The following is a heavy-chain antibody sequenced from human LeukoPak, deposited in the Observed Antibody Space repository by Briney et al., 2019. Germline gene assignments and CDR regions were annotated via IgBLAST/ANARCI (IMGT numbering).Heavy chain of an antibody. Sequence: SETLSLTCTVSGGSISYYYWSWIRQPPGKGLEWIGYIYYSGSTNYNPSLKSRVTISVDTSKNQFSLKLSSVTAADTAVYYCARAGSYGSGSLDYWGQGTLVTVSS. CDR1: GGSISYYY. CDR3: ARAGSYGSGSLDY. D-gene: IGHD3-10*01. CDR2: IYYSGST. V-gene: IGHV4-59*12. J-gene: IGHJ4*02.